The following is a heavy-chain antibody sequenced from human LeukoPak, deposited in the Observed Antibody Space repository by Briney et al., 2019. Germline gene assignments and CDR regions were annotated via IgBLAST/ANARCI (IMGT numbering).Heavy chain of an antibody. J-gene: IGHJ4*02. V-gene: IGHV3-30*02. CDR1: GFTFSSYG. D-gene: IGHD3-16*02. CDR3: AKPPRGDYVWGSYRY. Sequence: AGGSLRLSCAASGFTFSSYGMHWVRQAPGKGLEWVAFIRYDGSNKYYADSVKGRFTISRDNSKNTLYLQMNSLRAEDTAVYYCAKPPRGDYVWGSYRYWGQGTLVTVSS. CDR2: IRYDGSNK.